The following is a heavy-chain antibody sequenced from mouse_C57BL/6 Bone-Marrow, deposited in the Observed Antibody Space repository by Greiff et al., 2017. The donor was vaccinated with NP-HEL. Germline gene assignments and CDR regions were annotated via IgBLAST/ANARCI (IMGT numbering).Heavy chain of an antibody. D-gene: IGHD1-1*01. CDR3: ARNYYGSDWYFDV. CDR2: IYPGDGDT. Sequence: QVQLQQSGPELVKPGASVKISCKASGYAFSSSWMNWVKQRPGKGLEWIGRIYPGDGDTNYNGKFKGKATLTADKSSSTAYMQLSSLTSEDSAVYVCARNYYGSDWYFDVWGTGTTVTVSS. CDR1: GYAFSSSW. V-gene: IGHV1-82*01. J-gene: IGHJ1*03.